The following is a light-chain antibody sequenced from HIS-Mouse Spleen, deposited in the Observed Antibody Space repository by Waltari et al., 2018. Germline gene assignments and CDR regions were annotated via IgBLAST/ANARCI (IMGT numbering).Light chain of an antibody. J-gene: IGKJ4*01. CDR2: DAS. V-gene: IGKV3-11*01. CDR1: QSVSRY. CDR3: QQRSNWLT. Sequence: EIVLTQSPATLSLSPGERATLSCRASQSVSRYLAWYQQKPGQAPRPLIYDASNRATGIAARFSGSGSGTDFTLTISSLGPEDYAVYYCQQRSNWLTFGGGTKVEIK.